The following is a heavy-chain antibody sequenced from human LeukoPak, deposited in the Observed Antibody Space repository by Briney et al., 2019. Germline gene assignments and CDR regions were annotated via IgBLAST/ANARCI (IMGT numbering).Heavy chain of an antibody. D-gene: IGHD5-24*01. CDR3: VRDKDGYNF. CDR1: GFTFNTYV. V-gene: IGHV3-74*01. CDR2: IDTDGKTT. J-gene: IGHJ4*02. Sequence: GGSLRLSCAASGFTFNTYVMHWVRQAPGKGLVWVARIDTDGKTTTYADSVKGRVTISRDNAKNRLYVQMNSLRAEDTAVYYCVRDKDGYNFWGQGTLVSVSS.